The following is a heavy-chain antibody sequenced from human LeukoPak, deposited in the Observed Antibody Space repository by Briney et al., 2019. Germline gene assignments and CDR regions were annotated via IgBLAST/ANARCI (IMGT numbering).Heavy chain of an antibody. CDR2: IKQDGSEK. J-gene: IGHJ6*03. V-gene: IGHV3-7*01. CDR3: ARGRYCSGGSCYDYYYMDV. D-gene: IGHD2-15*01. CDR1: GFTFSSYW. Sequence: TGGSLRLSCAASGFTFSSYWMSWVRQAPGKGLEWVANIKQDGSEKYYVDSVKGRFTISRDNAKNSLYLQMNSLRAEDTAVYYCARGRYCSGGSCYDYYYMDVWGKGTTVTVSS.